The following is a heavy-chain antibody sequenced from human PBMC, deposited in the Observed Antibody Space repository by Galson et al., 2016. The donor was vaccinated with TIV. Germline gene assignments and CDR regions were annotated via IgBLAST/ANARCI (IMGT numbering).Heavy chain of an antibody. CDR3: ARVNWARAFDY. CDR1: GYIFINYY. CDR2: FNPNIGAT. D-gene: IGHD7-27*01. J-gene: IGHJ4*02. V-gene: IGHV1-2*02. Sequence: SVKVSCKASGYIFINYYIHWVRQAPGQGLEWLGWFNPNIGATRYAQKFQGRVTMPRDTTISTAYMELRRLIADDAAVYYCARVNWARAFDYWGQGTQVTVSS.